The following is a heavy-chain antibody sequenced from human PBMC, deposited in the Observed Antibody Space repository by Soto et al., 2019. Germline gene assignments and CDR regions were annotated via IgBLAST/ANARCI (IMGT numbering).Heavy chain of an antibody. Sequence: SETLSLPGTVSGDSISESDYYWGWIRQPTGGGLEWLGSSHYSETTFYSSSFKCRVTISLDTTHNLISLNLKSATSADTPVYFCARASLQLYLNAFLVWDQGTMVIVSS. J-gene: IGHJ3*01. D-gene: IGHD1-1*01. V-gene: IGHV4-39*01. CDR2: SHYSETT. CDR3: ARASLQLYLNAFLV. CDR1: GDSISESDYY.